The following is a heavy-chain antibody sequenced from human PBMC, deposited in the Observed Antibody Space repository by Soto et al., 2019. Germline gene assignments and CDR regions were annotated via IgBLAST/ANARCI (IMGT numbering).Heavy chain of an antibody. CDR2: IYYSGST. Sequence: QVQLQESGPGLVKPSETLSLTCTVSGGSVSSGSYYWSWIRQPPGKGLEWIGYIYYSGSTNYNPSLKSRVTISVDTSKNQFSLKLSSVTAADTAVYYCAREAIAARPKDNWFDPWGQGTLVTVSS. CDR3: AREAIAARPKDNWFDP. V-gene: IGHV4-61*01. J-gene: IGHJ5*02. CDR1: GGSVSSGSYY. D-gene: IGHD6-6*01.